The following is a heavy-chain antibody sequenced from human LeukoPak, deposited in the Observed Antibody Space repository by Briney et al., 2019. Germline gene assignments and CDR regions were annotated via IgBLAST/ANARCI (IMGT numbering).Heavy chain of an antibody. CDR2: SYSGGTT. CDR3: AASDLGFLRFFNYYFDY. D-gene: IGHD3-3*01. CDR1: GFTHRRNY. V-gene: IGHV3-53*01. J-gene: IGHJ4*02. Sequence: GGSQRLSCAASGFTHRRNYMPGVRQAPGKGLEWVSVSYSGGTTNYADSVKGRFTISRDNSKNTFYLQMNSLRAGDTAVYYCAASDLGFLRFFNYYFDYWGQGTLVIVSS.